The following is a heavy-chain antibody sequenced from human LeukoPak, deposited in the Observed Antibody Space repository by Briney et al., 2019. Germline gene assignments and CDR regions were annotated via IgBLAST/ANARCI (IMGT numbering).Heavy chain of an antibody. CDR2: INWNGGST. V-gene: IGHV3-20*04. J-gene: IGHJ3*02. D-gene: IGHD4-23*01. CDR3: ARDLPTVVTPGDI. CDR1: GFTFDDYG. Sequence: GGSLRLSCAASGFTFDDYGMSWVRQAPGKGLECVSGINWNGGSTGYADSVKGRFTISRDNAKNSLYLQMNSLRAEDTALYYRARDLPTVVTPGDIWGQGTMVTVSS.